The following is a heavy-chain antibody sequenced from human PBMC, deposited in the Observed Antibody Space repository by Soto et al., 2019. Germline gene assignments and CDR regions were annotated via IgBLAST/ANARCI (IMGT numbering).Heavy chain of an antibody. V-gene: IGHV3-33*01. CDR1: GLNFTTSG. CDR3: ARDPSHAQWLDYGLDV. Sequence: QVQLVESGGGAVQPGRSLRISCVASGLNFTTSGMHWVRQAPGKGLEWVAIIWYDGTNKYYGDSVKGRFTISRDNSKNTLYLEMTRLRAEDTAIYYCARDPSHAQWLDYGLDVWGQGTTVTVSS. CDR2: IWYDGTNK. D-gene: IGHD6-19*01. J-gene: IGHJ6*02.